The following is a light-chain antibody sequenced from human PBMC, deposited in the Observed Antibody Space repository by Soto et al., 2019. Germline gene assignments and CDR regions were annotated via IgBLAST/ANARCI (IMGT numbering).Light chain of an antibody. Sequence: DIQMTQSPSTLSGSVGDRVTITCRARQIISSWLTWHQQKPGKAPKLLIYKASTLKSGVPSRFSGSGSGTEFTLTISSLQPDDFATYYCQHYNSYSEAFGQGTKVDIK. CDR1: QIISSW. J-gene: IGKJ1*01. CDR2: KAS. CDR3: QHYNSYSEA. V-gene: IGKV1-5*03.